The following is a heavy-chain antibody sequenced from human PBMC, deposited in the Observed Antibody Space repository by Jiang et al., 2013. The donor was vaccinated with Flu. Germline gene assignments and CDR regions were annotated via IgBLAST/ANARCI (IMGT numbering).Heavy chain of an antibody. CDR3: TRVGATPYFDS. CDR1: GYTFNSYY. CDR2: INPSGGST. Sequence: GAEVKKPGASVKVSCKASGYTFNSYYIHWVRQAPGQGLEWMGIINPSGGSTTYAQKFQGRVTLTRDTSTSTVYMELSSLKSDDTAVYYCTRVGATPYFDSWGQGTLVTVSS. J-gene: IGHJ4*02. V-gene: IGHV1-46*02. D-gene: IGHD1-26*01.